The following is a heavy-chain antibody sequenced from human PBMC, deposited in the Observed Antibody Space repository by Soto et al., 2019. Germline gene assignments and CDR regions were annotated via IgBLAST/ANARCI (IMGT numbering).Heavy chain of an antibody. CDR3: ARDQDVSNYHGMDV. CDR2: IIPIFGTA. J-gene: IGHJ6*02. CDR1: GYTLTELS. Sequence: VKVSCKVSGYTLTELSMHWVRQAPGKGLEWMGGIIPIFGTANYAQKFQGRVTITADESTSTAYMELSSLRSEDTAVYYCARDQDVSNYHGMDVWGQGTTVTVSS. D-gene: IGHD4-4*01. V-gene: IGHV1-69*13.